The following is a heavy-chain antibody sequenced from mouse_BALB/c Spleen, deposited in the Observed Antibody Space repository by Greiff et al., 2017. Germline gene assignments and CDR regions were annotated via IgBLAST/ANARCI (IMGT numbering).Heavy chain of an antibody. Sequence: EVQLVESGGGLVKPGGSLKLSCAASGFTFSSYAMSWVRQTPEKRLEWVASISSGGSTYYPDSVKGRFTISRDNARNILYLQMSSLRSEDTAMYYCARDGNWRFAYWGQGTLVTVSA. J-gene: IGHJ3*01. V-gene: IGHV5-6-5*01. CDR2: ISSGGST. D-gene: IGHD2-1*01. CDR1: GFTFSSYA. CDR3: ARDGNWRFAY.